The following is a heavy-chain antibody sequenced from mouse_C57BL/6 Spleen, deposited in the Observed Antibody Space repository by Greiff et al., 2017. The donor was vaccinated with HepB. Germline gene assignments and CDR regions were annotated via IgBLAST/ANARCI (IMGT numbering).Heavy chain of an antibody. D-gene: IGHD1-1*01. CDR3: ARDITTGVALDY. CDR1: GYTFTSYW. J-gene: IGHJ2*01. V-gene: IGHV1-64*01. Sequence: QVQLQQPGAELVKPGASVKLSCKASGYTFTSYWMHWVKQRPGQGLEWIGMIHPNSGSTNYNEKFKSKATLTVDKSSSTAYMQLSSLTSEDSAVYYCARDITTGVALDYWGQGTTLTVSS. CDR2: IHPNSGST.